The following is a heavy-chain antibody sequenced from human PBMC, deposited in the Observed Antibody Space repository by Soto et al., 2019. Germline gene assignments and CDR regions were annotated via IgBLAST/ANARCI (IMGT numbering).Heavy chain of an antibody. V-gene: IGHV3-9*01. J-gene: IGHJ4*02. CDR3: AKDNSGYPLDYFDY. Sequence: GGSLRLSCAASGFTFDDYAMHWVRQAPGKGLEWVSGISWNSGSIGYADSVKGRFTISRDNAKNSLYLQMNSLRAEDTALYYCAKDNSGYPLDYFDYWGQGTLVTVSS. CDR1: GFTFDDYA. CDR2: ISWNSGSI. D-gene: IGHD5-12*01.